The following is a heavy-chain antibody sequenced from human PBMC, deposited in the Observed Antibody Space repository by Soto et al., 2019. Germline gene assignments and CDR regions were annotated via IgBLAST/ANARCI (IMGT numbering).Heavy chain of an antibody. Sequence: QVQLQESGPGLVKPSETLSLTCTVSGGSISGGDYYWSWIRQPPGKGLEWIGYIYYTGSTNYNPSLKSRSTISVATSKNQFSLKLSSVTAADTAVYYCARRASRMILGYFDYWGQGTLVTVSP. V-gene: IGHV4-61*08. CDR3: ARRASRMILGYFDY. CDR2: IYYTGST. J-gene: IGHJ4*02. D-gene: IGHD3-16*01. CDR1: GGSISGGDYY.